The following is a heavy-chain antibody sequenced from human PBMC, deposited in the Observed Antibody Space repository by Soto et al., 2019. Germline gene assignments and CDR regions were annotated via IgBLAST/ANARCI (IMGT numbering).Heavy chain of an antibody. V-gene: IGHV1-58*01. CDR2: IVVGSGNT. J-gene: IGHJ3*02. CDR1: GFTFTCSA. CDR3: AAGMAFDI. Sequence: GASVKVSCKASGFTFTCSAVQWVRQARGQRLEWIGWIVVGSGNTNYAQKFQERVTITRDMSTSTAYMELSSLRSEDTAVYYCAAGMAFDIWGQGTMVTVSS.